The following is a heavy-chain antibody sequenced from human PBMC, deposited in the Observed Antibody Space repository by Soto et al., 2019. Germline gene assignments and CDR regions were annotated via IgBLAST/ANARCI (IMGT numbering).Heavy chain of an antibody. V-gene: IGHV3-30*03. CDR1: GFTFSSYG. J-gene: IGHJ4*02. CDR2: ISYDGSNK. D-gene: IGHD6-19*01. Sequence: QVQLVESGGGVVQPGRSLRLSCAASGFTFSSYGMHWVRQAPGKGLEWVAVISYDGSNKYYADSVKGRFTISRDNSKTTLYLQMNSLRAEDTAVYYCATPQGGWYPPFDYWGQGTLVTVSS. CDR3: ATPQGGWYPPFDY.